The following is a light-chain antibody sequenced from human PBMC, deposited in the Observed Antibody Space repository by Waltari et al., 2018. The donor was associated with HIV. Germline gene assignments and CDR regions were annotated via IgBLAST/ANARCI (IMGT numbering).Light chain of an antibody. J-gene: IGKJ4*01. Sequence: DIQMTQLPSPLSASVGDRVTITCRASQDISTYLGWYQQKPGKVPKLLLYGASTLQSGVPSRFSGSGSGSDFTLTISSLQPEDVATYYCQKYNSPPLTFGGGTKVEIK. CDR3: QKYNSPPLT. CDR2: GAS. CDR1: QDISTY. V-gene: IGKV1-27*01.